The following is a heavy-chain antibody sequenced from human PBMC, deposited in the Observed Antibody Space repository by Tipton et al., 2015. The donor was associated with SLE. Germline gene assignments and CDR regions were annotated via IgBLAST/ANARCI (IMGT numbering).Heavy chain of an antibody. V-gene: IGHV4-59*08. Sequence: LRLSCVASGFSFSSRWMSWIRQPPGRGLEWIGNIYYSGDTDYNPSLKRRVTISVDTSKNQFSLRVNSVTAADTAVYYCARGGGSYYDYWGQGTLVTVSS. CDR1: GFSFSSRW. CDR2: IYYSGDT. CDR3: ARGGGSYYDY. J-gene: IGHJ4*02. D-gene: IGHD1-26*01.